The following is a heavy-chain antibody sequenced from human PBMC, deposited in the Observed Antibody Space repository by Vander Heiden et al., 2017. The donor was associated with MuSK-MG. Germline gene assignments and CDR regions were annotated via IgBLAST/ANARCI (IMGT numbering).Heavy chain of an antibody. CDR3: ARHYCSGGSCYPEDAFDI. D-gene: IGHD2-15*01. J-gene: IGHJ3*02. Sequence: QLQLQESGPGLVTPSETLSLTCTVAGGSISSSSYYWGWIRQPPGKGLEWIGSIYYSGSTYYNPSLKSRVTISVDTSKNQFSLKLSSVTAADTAVYYCARHYCSGGSCYPEDAFDIWGQGTMVTVSS. CDR1: GGSISSSSYY. CDR2: IYYSGST. V-gene: IGHV4-39*01.